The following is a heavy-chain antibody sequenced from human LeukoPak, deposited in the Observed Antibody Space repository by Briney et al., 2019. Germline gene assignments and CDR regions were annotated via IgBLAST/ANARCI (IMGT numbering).Heavy chain of an antibody. J-gene: IGHJ3*02. Sequence: GGSLRLSCAASGFTFSSYSMNWVRQAPGKGLEWVSSISSSSSYIYYADSVKGRFTISRDNAKNSLYLQMNSLRAEDTAVYYCARDLRSGDGYYYDSSGYSDIWGQGTMVTVSS. V-gene: IGHV3-21*01. CDR2: ISSSSSYI. D-gene: IGHD3-22*01. CDR1: GFTFSSYS. CDR3: ARDLRSGDGYYYDSSGYSDI.